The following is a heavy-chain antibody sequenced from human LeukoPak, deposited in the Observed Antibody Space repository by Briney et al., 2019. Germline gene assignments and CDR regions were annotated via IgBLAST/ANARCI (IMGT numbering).Heavy chain of an antibody. CDR1: GGSISSYY. CDR2: IYYSGST. Sequence: SETLSLTCTVSGGSISSYYWSWIRQPPGKGLEWIGYIYYSGSTNYNPSLKSRVTISVDTSKNQFSLKLSSVTAADTAVYYCARGGAIAAAGLDAFDIWGQGTMVTVSS. V-gene: IGHV4-59*01. D-gene: IGHD6-13*01. CDR3: ARGGAIAAAGLDAFDI. J-gene: IGHJ3*02.